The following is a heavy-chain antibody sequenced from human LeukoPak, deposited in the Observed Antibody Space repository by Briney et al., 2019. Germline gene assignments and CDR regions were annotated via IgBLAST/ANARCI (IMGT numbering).Heavy chain of an antibody. D-gene: IGHD3-22*01. V-gene: IGHV4-31*03. CDR2: IYYGGST. CDR1: GGSISSGGYY. Sequence: SETLSLTCTVSGGSISSGGYYWSWIRQHPGKGLEWIGYIYYGGSTSYNPSLKSRVSISFDTSKNQFSLKLTSVTAADTAVYYCAREMDYYDSGGYYLQWFDPWGQGTLVTVSS. CDR3: AREMDYYDSGGYYLQWFDP. J-gene: IGHJ5*02.